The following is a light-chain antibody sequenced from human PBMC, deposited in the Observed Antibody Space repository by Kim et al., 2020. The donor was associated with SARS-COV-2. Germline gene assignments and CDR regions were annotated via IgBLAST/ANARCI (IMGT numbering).Light chain of an antibody. Sequence: SVSPVKSTTRSGRASQSVSSNLAWYQQKPGQAPRLLIYGASTRATGIPARFSGSGSGTEFTLTISSLQSEDFAVYYCQQYNNWPLFGGGTKVDIK. J-gene: IGKJ4*01. CDR3: QQYNNWPL. V-gene: IGKV3-15*01. CDR2: GAS. CDR1: QSVSSN.